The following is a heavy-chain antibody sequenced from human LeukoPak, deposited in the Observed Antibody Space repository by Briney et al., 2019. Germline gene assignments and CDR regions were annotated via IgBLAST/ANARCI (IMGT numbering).Heavy chain of an antibody. V-gene: IGHV1-69*01. Sequence: GSSVKVSCKASGGTFSSYAISWVRQAPGEGLEWMGGIIPIFGTANYAQKFQGRVTITADESTSTAYMELSSLRSGDTAVYYCTAHPREYYYDSSGYYYYYGMDVWGQGTTVTVSS. CDR3: TAHPREYYYDSSGYYYYYGMDV. CDR2: IIPIFGTA. CDR1: GGTFSSYA. J-gene: IGHJ6*02. D-gene: IGHD3-22*01.